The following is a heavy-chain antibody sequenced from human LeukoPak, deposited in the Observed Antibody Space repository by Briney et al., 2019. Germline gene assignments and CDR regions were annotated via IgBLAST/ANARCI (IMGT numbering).Heavy chain of an antibody. CDR3: AKVHYEGGYPENY. Sequence: GGSLRLSCAASGFTFSDYYMSWVRQAPGKGLEWVSAISGSGGSTYYADSVKGRFTISRDNSKNTLYLQMNSLRAEDTAVYYCAKVHYEGGYPENYWGQGTLVTVSS. D-gene: IGHD5-12*01. CDR1: GFTFSDYY. J-gene: IGHJ4*02. CDR2: ISGSGGST. V-gene: IGHV3-23*01.